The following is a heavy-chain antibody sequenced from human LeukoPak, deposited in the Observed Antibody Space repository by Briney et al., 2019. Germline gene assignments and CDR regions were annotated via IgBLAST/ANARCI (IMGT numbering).Heavy chain of an antibody. V-gene: IGHV4-4*02. CDR1: GGSISSSNW. CDR2: IYHSGST. D-gene: IGHD5-24*01. Sequence: SETLSLTCAVSGGSISSSNWWCWVRPPPGKGLEWIGEIYHSGSTNYNPSLKSRVTISVDKSKNQFSLKLSSVTDADTGVYYCARAKRWLQLQNYYYMDVRGKGTTVTVSS. J-gene: IGHJ6*03. CDR3: ARAKRWLQLQNYYYMDV.